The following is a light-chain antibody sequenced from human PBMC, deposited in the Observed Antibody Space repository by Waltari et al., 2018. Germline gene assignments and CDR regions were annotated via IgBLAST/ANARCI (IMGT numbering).Light chain of an antibody. CDR3: QHYVRLPVT. V-gene: IGKV3-20*01. CDR2: DAS. J-gene: IGKJ1*01. CDR1: QSFSRA. Sequence: EIVLTQSPGHLSLSPGERATLSCRASQSFSRALAWYQPKPGQAPRLLIYDASTRAIGIPDRFSGGGSGTDFSLTISRLEPEDFAVYYCQHYVRLPVTFGQGTTVEIK.